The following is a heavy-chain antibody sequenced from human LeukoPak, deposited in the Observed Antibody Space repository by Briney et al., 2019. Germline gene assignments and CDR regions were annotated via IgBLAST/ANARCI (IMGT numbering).Heavy chain of an antibody. CDR2: ISPNSGGT. D-gene: IGHD2-21*01. Sequence: ASVTASCKASGYTFIDYYRHWVRQAPGQGLEWIGWISPNSGGTKYVQKFQGRVTMTRDTSITTVYMELSGLSFDDTAVYYCARGGERYSVDYWGQGTLVIVSS. J-gene: IGHJ4*02. CDR1: GYTFIDYY. CDR3: ARGGERYSVDY. V-gene: IGHV1-2*02.